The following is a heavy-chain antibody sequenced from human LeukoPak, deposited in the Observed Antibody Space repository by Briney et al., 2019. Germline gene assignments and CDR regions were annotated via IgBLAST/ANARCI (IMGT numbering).Heavy chain of an antibody. CDR1: GDSLSSNKW. Sequence: SGTLSLTCAVSGDSLSSNKWWHWVRQAPGKGLEWIGEVYRSGTANYNPSLKNRVTISVDKSKNQFSLNLRSVTAADTAVYYCARDSGWHSDSWGQGTLVTVSS. CDR2: VYRSGTA. D-gene: IGHD6-19*01. V-gene: IGHV4-4*02. CDR3: ARDSGWHSDS. J-gene: IGHJ5*01.